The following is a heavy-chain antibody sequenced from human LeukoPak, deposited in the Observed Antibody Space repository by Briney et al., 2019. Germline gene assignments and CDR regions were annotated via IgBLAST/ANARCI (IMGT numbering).Heavy chain of an antibody. CDR1: GYTFTGYY. Sequence: ASVKVSCKASGYTFTGYYMHWVRQAPGQGLEWMGWINPNSGGTNYAQKFQGRVTMTRDTSISTAYMELSRLRSDDTAVYYCARERTVTQRPLDYWGQGTLVTVSP. J-gene: IGHJ4*02. CDR2: INPNSGGT. V-gene: IGHV1-2*02. CDR3: ARERTVTQRPLDY. D-gene: IGHD4-17*01.